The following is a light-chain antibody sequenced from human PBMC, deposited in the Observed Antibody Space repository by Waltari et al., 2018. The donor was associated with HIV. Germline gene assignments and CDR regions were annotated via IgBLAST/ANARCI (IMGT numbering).Light chain of an antibody. J-gene: IGLJ1*01. V-gene: IGLV2-11*01. CDR3: CSYAGRFTYV. Sequence: QSALTQPRSVSGSPGQSVTISCTGTTVGNHVFVSWYQKYPANAPQVLIFDVNKPPSGVSDRFSVSKSFNAAFLTISGLQPEDEADYFCCSYAGRFTYVFGTGTKVTVL. CDR1: TVGNHVF. CDR2: DVN.